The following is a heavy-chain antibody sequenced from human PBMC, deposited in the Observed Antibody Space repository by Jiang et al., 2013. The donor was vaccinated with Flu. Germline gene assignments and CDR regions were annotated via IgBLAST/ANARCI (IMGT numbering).Heavy chain of an antibody. V-gene: IGHV4-39*07. CDR1: GGSINDYSHY. J-gene: IGHJ1*01. CDR3: ATNNSYSPHFRH. Sequence: KPSETLSLTCSVSGGSINDYSHYWAWIRQPPGKGLEWIATVYYTGGAYYNPSLKSRVDISVDTSKNQFSLNLYSLTAADTAVYYCATNNSYSPHFRHWGQGTLVTVSS. D-gene: IGHD2-15*01. CDR2: VYYTGGA.